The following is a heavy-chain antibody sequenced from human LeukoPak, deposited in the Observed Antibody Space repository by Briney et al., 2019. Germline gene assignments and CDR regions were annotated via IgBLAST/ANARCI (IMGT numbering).Heavy chain of an antibody. Sequence: GGSLRLSCVASGFTFSLYRMSWVRQAPGKGLEWVANIKQDGSEKYYADSVKGRFTISRDNSKNTLYLQMNSLRAEDTAVYYCAKDGLTIPGQVPWFDYWGQGTLVTVSS. J-gene: IGHJ4*02. CDR3: AKDGLTIPGQVPWFDY. CDR1: GFTFSLYR. D-gene: IGHD1-14*01. CDR2: IKQDGSEK. V-gene: IGHV3-7*01.